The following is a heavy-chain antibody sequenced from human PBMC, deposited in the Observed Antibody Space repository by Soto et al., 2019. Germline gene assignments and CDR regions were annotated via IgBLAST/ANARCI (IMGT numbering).Heavy chain of an antibody. CDR2: ISFDGSEK. D-gene: IGHD5-12*01. V-gene: IGHV3-30*04. CDR3: TRDLGGYVHLWDKSNY. Sequence: QVHLVESGGGVVQPGASLRLSCAASGFRFSGFAMHWVRQVPGKGLEWVAVISFDGSEKFYVDSVKGRFSISRDDFHSTVLLQTDSLRPEVTGVYYCTRDLGGYVHLWDKSNYWGQGTLVNISS. CDR1: GFRFSGFA. J-gene: IGHJ4*02.